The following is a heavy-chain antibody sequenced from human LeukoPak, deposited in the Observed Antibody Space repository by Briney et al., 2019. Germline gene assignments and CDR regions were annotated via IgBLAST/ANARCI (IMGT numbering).Heavy chain of an antibody. CDR2: ISSNGGST. D-gene: IGHD2-2*01. CDR3: VKGYCSSISCYGDY. V-gene: IGHV3-64D*09. CDR1: GFTFSSYA. Sequence: GGSLRLSCSASGFTFSSYAMHWVRQAPGKGLEYVSAISSNGGSTYYADSVKGRFTISRDNSKNTLYLQMSSRRAEDTAVYYCVKGYCSSISCYGDYWGQGTLVTVSS. J-gene: IGHJ4*02.